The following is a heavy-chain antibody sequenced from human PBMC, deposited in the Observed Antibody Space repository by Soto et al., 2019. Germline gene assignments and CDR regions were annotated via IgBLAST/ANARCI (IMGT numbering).Heavy chain of an antibody. J-gene: IGHJ4*02. V-gene: IGHV2-26*01. Sequence: QVTLKESGPVLVKPTETLTLTCTFSGFSLSNARMSVSWIRQPPGKALEWLAHIFSNDGKSYSASLKSRLTISKDTSKSQVVLTMTNMDPGDTATYYCARIRGWGWLGPNDYWGQGTLVTVSS. CDR3: ARIRGWGWLGPNDY. D-gene: IGHD3-10*01. CDR2: IFSNDGK. CDR1: GFSLSNARMS.